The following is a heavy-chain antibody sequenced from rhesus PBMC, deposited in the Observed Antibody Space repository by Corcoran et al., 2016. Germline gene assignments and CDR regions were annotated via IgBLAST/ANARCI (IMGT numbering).Heavy chain of an antibody. CDR2: IYSSSGNT. CDR1: GGSISGGYYY. D-gene: IGHD6-37*01. Sequence: QVKLQESGPGLVKPLETLSLPCAVSGGSISGGYYYWSWISQPSGKGLGGFGGIYSSSGNTYSNRCPKNRVTISQDTSKNQFALKLNSVTAADTAVYYCARSIAVAGPLDYWGQGVLVTVSS. J-gene: IGHJ4*01. V-gene: IGHV4S12*01. CDR3: ARSIAVAGPLDY.